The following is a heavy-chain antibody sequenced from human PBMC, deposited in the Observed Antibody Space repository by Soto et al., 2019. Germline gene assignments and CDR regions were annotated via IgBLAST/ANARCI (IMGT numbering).Heavy chain of an antibody. CDR3: ARERGFSFDNWFDP. J-gene: IGHJ5*02. D-gene: IGHD3-10*01. V-gene: IGHV3-30-3*01. CDR2: IPYDGNNK. Sequence: QEQLVESGGGVVQPGRSLRLSCAASGFTFSIYAMHWVRQAPGKGLEWVAVIPYDGNNKYYADSVKGRFTISRDNSKNTLYLQMNSLRAEDTAVYYCARERGFSFDNWFDPWGQGTLVTVSS. CDR1: GFTFSIYA.